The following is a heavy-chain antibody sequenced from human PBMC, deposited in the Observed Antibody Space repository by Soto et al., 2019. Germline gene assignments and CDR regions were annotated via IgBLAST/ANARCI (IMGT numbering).Heavy chain of an antibody. V-gene: IGHV1-8*01. D-gene: IGHD4-17*01. CDR1: GYTFTSYD. CDR2: MNPNSGNT. J-gene: IGHJ5*02. Sequence: QVQLVQSGAEVKKPGASVKVSCKASGYTFTSYDINWVRQATGQGLEYLGWMNPNSGNTGYVQKFQGRVTMTRDTSISTAYMDLSSLRSEDTAVYFCARGGNYGAYSRWFDPWGQGTLVTVSS. CDR3: ARGGNYGAYSRWFDP.